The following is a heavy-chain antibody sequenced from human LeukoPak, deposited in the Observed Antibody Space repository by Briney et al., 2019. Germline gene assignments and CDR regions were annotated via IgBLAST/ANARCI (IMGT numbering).Heavy chain of an antibody. CDR2: IYPGDSYT. Sequence: GESLKISCKGSGYSFTSYWIGWVRQMPGKGLEWMGIIYPGDSYTRYSPSFQGQVASSADKSISTAYLQWSSLKASDTAMYYCARLVPSTSCLDYWGQGTLVTVSS. CDR1: GYSFTSYW. CDR3: ARLVPSTSCLDY. D-gene: IGHD2-2*01. J-gene: IGHJ4*02. V-gene: IGHV5-51*01.